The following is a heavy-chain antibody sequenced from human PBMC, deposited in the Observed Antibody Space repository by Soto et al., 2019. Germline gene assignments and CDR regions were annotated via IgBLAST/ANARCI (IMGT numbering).Heavy chain of an antibody. D-gene: IGHD1-26*01. CDR3: ARDLGWSYWALAY. J-gene: IGHJ4*02. CDR2: ISYDGSNK. Sequence: QVQLVESGGGVVQPGRSLRLSCAASGFTFSSYAMHWVRQAPGKGLEWVAVISYDGSNKYYADSVKGRFTISRDNSKNPLYLQKKRLRAEDTAVGYCARDLGWSYWALAYWGQGTLVTVSS. V-gene: IGHV3-30-3*01. CDR1: GFTFSSYA.